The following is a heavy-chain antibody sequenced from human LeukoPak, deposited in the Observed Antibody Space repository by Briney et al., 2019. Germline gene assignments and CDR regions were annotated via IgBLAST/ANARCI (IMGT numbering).Heavy chain of an antibody. Sequence: GSLRLSCAASGFTFSSEWMHWVRQAPGRGLVWISHINSDGGSTHYGDSVKGRSTVSRDNAKNTLYLQMNSLRAEDTAVYYCARDLPRTSGPWGQGTLVTVSS. V-gene: IGHV3-74*01. CDR3: ARDLPRTSGP. CDR1: GFTFSSEW. J-gene: IGHJ5*02. CDR2: INSDGGST. D-gene: IGHD3-10*01.